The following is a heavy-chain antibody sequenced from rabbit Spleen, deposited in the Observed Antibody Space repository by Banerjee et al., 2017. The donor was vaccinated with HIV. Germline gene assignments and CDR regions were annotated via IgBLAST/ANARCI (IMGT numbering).Heavy chain of an antibody. CDR2: IDAGSSGFT. CDR3: ARDTSSSFSSYGMDL. CDR1: GVSFNDKDV. Sequence: QEQLEESGGGLVKPEGSLTLTCKASGVSFNDKDVMCWVRQAPGKGLEWIACIDAGSSGFTYFANWAKGRFTISKTSSTTVTLQMTSLTAADTATYFCARDTSSSFSSYGMDLWGPGTLVTVS. D-gene: IGHD1-1*01. V-gene: IGHV1S45*01. J-gene: IGHJ6*01.